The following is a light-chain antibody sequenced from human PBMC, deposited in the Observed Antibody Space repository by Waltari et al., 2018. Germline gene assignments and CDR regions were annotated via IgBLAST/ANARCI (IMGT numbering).Light chain of an antibody. J-gene: IGKJ1*01. CDR1: QSVSRA. CDR3: QHYVRLPAT. Sequence: EVVLTQSPGTLSLSPGERATLSCRASQSVSRALAWYQQKPGQAPRLLSYGASIRATGIPDRFSGSGSGTDFSLTISRLEPADSAMYYCQHYVRLPATFGQRTKVEIK. CDR2: GAS. V-gene: IGKV3-20*01.